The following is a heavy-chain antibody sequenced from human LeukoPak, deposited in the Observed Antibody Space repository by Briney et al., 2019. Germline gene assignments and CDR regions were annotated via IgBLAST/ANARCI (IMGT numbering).Heavy chain of an antibody. CDR1: GGSISSYY. CDR2: IYYSGST. V-gene: IGHV4-59*01. Sequence: SETLSLTCTVSGGSISSYYWSWIRQPPGKGLEWIGYIYYSGSTNYNPSLKSLVTISVDASKNQFSLKLSSVTAADTAVYYCARVGSSWPRSGYYYYMDVWGKGTTVTVSS. D-gene: IGHD6-13*01. J-gene: IGHJ6*03. CDR3: ARVGSSWPRSGYYYYMDV.